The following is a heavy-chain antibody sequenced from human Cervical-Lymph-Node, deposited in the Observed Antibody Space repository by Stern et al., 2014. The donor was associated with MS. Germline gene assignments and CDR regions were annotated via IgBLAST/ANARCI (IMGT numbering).Heavy chain of an antibody. CDR1: GYTFTSYG. CDR2: ISAYNGNT. CDR3: ARDRQRWLQDYYYYGMDV. V-gene: IGHV1-18*04. Sequence: QVQLVQSGAEVQQPGASVKVSCKASGYTFTSYGISWVRQAPGHGLEWMGWISAYNGNTNYAPNLQGRGPITTDTATSKAYMELRSLRSDDTAVYYCARDRQRWLQDYYYYGMDVWGQGTTVTVSS. J-gene: IGHJ6*02. D-gene: IGHD5-24*01.